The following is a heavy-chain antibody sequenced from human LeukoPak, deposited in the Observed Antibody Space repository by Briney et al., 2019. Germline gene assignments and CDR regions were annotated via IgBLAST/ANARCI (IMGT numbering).Heavy chain of an antibody. CDR2: IIPIFGTA. V-gene: IGHV1-69*13. D-gene: IGHD3-22*01. CDR1: GGTFGSYA. Sequence: ASVKVSCKASGGTFGSYAISWVRQAPGQGLEWMGGIIPIFGTANYAQKFQGRVTITADESTSTAYMELSSLRSEDTAVYYCARARVPTMIVEAVLRGAFDIWGQGTMVTVSS. J-gene: IGHJ3*02. CDR3: ARARVPTMIVEAVLRGAFDI.